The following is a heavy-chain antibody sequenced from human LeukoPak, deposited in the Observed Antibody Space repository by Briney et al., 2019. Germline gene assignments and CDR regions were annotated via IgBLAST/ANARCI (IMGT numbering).Heavy chain of an antibody. J-gene: IGHJ4*02. CDR1: GLTFSSYA. CDR2: ISGSGGST. CDR3: AKDIVVVPAAHDY. D-gene: IGHD2-2*01. Sequence: GGSLRLSCAASGLTFSSYAMSWVRQAPGKGLEWVSAISGSGGSTYYADSVKGRFTISRDNSKNTLYLQMNSLRAKDTAVYYCAKDIVVVPAAHDYWGQGTLVTVSS. V-gene: IGHV3-23*01.